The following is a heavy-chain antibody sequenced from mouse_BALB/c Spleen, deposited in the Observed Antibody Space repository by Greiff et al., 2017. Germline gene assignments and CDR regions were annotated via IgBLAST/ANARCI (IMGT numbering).Heavy chain of an antibody. D-gene: IGHD1-1*01. CDR3: ARSLLRFYYAMDY. CDR2: INPYNDGT. J-gene: IGHJ4*01. CDR1: GYTFTSYV. V-gene: IGHV1-14*01. Sequence: EVQLQQSGPELVKPGASVKMSCKASGYTFTSYVMHWVKQKPGQGLEWIGYINPYNDGTKYNEKFKGKATLTSDKSSSTAYMELSSLTSEDSAVYYCARSLLRFYYAMDYWGQGTSVTVSS.